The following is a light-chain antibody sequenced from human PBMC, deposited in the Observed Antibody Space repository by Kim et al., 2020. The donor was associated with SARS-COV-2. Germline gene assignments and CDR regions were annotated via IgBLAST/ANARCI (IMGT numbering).Light chain of an antibody. CDR3: FSTDTGGKGV. CDR1: TLPKKY. V-gene: IGLV3-10*01. Sequence: VSTGQTARITCTGDTLPKKYAYWYQQKAGQAPVLVISEDSKRPSGIPERFSGSSSGTMATLSISGAQVEDEGAYYCFSTDTGGKGVFGGGTQLTVL. J-gene: IGLJ3*02. CDR2: EDS.